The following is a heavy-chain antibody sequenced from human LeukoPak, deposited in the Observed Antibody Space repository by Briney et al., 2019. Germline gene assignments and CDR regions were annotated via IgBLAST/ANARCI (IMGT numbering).Heavy chain of an antibody. Sequence: ASLKVSCKASGYTFTGYYMHWVRQAPGQGLEWMGWINPNSGGTNYAQKFQGRVTMTRDTSISTAYMELSRLRSDDTAVYYCARDGYYDSSGSAGFQHWGQGTLVTVSS. J-gene: IGHJ1*01. CDR1: GYTFTGYY. CDR2: INPNSGGT. CDR3: ARDGYYDSSGSAGFQH. D-gene: IGHD3-22*01. V-gene: IGHV1-2*02.